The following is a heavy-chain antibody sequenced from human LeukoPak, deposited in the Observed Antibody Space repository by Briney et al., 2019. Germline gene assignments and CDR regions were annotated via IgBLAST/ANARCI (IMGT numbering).Heavy chain of an antibody. Sequence: TGGSLRLSCAASGFTFSSYAMSWVRQAPGKGLEWVSAINGSGGSTYYADSVKGRFTISRDNSKNTLYLQMNSLRAEDTAVYYCAKDLDDFWSGSMDVWGQGTTVTVSS. V-gene: IGHV3-23*01. D-gene: IGHD3-3*01. J-gene: IGHJ6*02. CDR1: GFTFSSYA. CDR3: AKDLDDFWSGSMDV. CDR2: INGSGGST.